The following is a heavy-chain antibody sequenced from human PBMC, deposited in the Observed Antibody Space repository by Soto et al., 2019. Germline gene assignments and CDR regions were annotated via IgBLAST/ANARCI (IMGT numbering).Heavy chain of an antibody. V-gene: IGHV1-46*01. CDR1: GYTFTSYY. Sequence: ASVKVSCKASGYTFTSYYMHWVRQAPGQGLEWMGIINPSGGSTSYAQKFQGRVTMTRDTSTSTVYMELSSLRSEDTAVYYCARDRAAAGTEEISGWFDPWGQGTLVTVSS. D-gene: IGHD6-13*01. CDR2: INPSGGST. J-gene: IGHJ5*02. CDR3: ARDRAAAGTEEISGWFDP.